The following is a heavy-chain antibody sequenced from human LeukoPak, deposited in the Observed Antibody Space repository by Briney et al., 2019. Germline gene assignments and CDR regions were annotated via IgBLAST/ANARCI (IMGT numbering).Heavy chain of an antibody. CDR3: AREEWELHWFDP. CDR1: GGSISSGGYS. V-gene: IGHV4-30-2*01. CDR2: IYHSGST. D-gene: IGHD1-26*01. J-gene: IGHJ5*02. Sequence: SSETLSLTCAVSGGSISSGGYSWSWIRQPPGKGLEWIGYIYHSGSTYYNPSLKSRVTISVGRSKNQFSLKLSSVTAADTAVYYCAREEWELHWFDPWGQGTLVTVSS.